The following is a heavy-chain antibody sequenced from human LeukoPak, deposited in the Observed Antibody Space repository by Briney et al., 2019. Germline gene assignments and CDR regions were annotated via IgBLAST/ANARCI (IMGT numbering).Heavy chain of an antibody. D-gene: IGHD6-6*01. V-gene: IGHV3-21*01. CDR3: ARGSIATRPTFFEY. CDR1: GFTFSNYD. CDR2: ISSTGTYI. Sequence: GGSLRLSCAASGFTFSNYDMSWVRQAPGKGLEWVSSISSTGTYIYYADSVKGRFTISRDNAKNSLYLQMDSLRDEDTAVYYCARGSIATRPTFFEYWGQGTLVTVSS. J-gene: IGHJ4*02.